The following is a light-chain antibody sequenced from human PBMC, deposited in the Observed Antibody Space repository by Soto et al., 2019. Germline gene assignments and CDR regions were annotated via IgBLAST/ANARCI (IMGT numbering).Light chain of an antibody. V-gene: IGKV3-11*01. CDR1: QSVGSF. Sequence: EIVLTQSPATLSLSPGERATLSCRASQSVGSFLAWYQQKPGQAPRLLIYDTYKRPTGVPARFTGSGSGADFTLTINSLEPEDFAVYYCQQRRDWPPLTFGQGTRLDIK. J-gene: IGKJ5*01. CDR2: DTY. CDR3: QQRRDWPPLT.